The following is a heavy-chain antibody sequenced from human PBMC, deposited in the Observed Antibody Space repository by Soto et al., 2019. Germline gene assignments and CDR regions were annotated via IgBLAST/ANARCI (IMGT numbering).Heavy chain of an antibody. CDR2: ISGSGGNI. J-gene: IGHJ4*02. D-gene: IGHD6-19*01. Sequence: GGSLRLSCAASGFTFSSHAMSWVRQAPGKGLEWVSAISGSGGNIYYVDSVKGRFTVSRDNSKNTLYLQMNSLRAEDTAVYYCAKKREWSGWSGDFDCWGQGTLVTVSS. V-gene: IGHV3-23*01. CDR1: GFTFSSHA. CDR3: AKKREWSGWSGDFDC.